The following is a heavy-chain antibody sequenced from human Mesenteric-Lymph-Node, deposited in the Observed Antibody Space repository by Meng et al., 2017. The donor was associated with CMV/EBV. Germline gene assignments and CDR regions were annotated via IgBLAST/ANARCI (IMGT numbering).Heavy chain of an antibody. CDR1: GFTFSSYA. CDR2: ISYDGRQI. V-gene: IGHV3-30*04. Sequence: AATGFTFSSYAKHWVRQAPGKGLEWVAVISYDGRQIYYADSVKGPFTISRDNSKNTLYLQMNSLRPEDTAVYYCARSNIVGATPPDYWGQGTLVTVSS. CDR3: ARSNIVGATPPDY. D-gene: IGHD1-26*01. J-gene: IGHJ4*02.